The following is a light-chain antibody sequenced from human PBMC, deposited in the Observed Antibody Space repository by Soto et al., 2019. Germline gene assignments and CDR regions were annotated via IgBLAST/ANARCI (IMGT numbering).Light chain of an antibody. CDR3: SSYTSSSTPYV. CDR1: SSDVGGYNY. J-gene: IGLJ1*01. V-gene: IGLV2-14*01. Sequence: QSVLTQPASVSGSPGQAITISCTGTSSDVGGYNYVSWYQQHPGKAPKLMIYDVSNRPSGVSNRFSGSKSGNTASLTTSGLQAEDEADYSCSSYTSSSTPYVFGTGTKVTV. CDR2: DVS.